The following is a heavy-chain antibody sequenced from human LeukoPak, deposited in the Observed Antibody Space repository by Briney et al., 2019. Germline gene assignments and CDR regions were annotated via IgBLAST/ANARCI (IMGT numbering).Heavy chain of an antibody. J-gene: IGHJ6*02. V-gene: IGHV3-30-3*01. CDR1: GFTFSSYA. CDR3: AREVEMATIEAEYYYYYGMDV. D-gene: IGHD5-12*01. CDR2: ISYDGSNK. Sequence: GRSLRLSCAASGFTFSSYAMHWVRQAPGKGLEWVAVISYDGSNKYYADSVKGRFTISRDNSKNTLYLQMNSLRAEDTAVYYCAREVEMATIEAEYYYYYGMDVWGQGTTVTVSS.